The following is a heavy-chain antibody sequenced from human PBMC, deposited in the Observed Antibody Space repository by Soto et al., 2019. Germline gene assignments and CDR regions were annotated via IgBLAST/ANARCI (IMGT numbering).Heavy chain of an antibody. Sequence: WGSRRLSCAASGLPFSSYAMSWVRQAPGKGLEWVSAISVSGGITYYADSVKGRFTTSRDNSKNTLYLQMNSLRAEDTAVYYCAKAVMGAMYDFWSGPAYYYGMDVWGQGSTVTVSS. CDR2: ISVSGGIT. J-gene: IGHJ6*02. V-gene: IGHV3-23*01. CDR3: AKAVMGAMYDFWSGPAYYYGMDV. CDR1: GLPFSSYA. D-gene: IGHD3-3*01.